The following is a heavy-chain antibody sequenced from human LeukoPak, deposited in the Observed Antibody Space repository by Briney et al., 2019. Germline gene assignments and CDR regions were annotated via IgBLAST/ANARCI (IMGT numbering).Heavy chain of an antibody. V-gene: IGHV3-23*01. J-gene: IGHJ4*02. Sequence: GGSLRLSCAASVFTFSTYALDWVRQAPGKGLEWVSSISGGGATTTYADSVKGRFTIPRDNPKNTLILQMNSLRVDDTAVYYCARGDGEIAAAQIDYWGQGTLVTVSS. CDR1: VFTFSTYA. CDR2: ISGGGATT. CDR3: ARGDGEIAAAQIDY. D-gene: IGHD6-13*01.